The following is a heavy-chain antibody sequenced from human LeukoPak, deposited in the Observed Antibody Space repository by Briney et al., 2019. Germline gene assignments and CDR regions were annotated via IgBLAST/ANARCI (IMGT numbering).Heavy chain of an antibody. D-gene: IGHD6-13*01. V-gene: IGHV4-4*07. J-gene: IGHJ4*02. Sequence: PSETLSLTCTVSGGSISNYYWSWIRQPAGKGLEWIGRIYTSGTTTYNPSLTSRVTMSVDTSKNQFSLKVTSVTAADTAVCYCARGLAAAADRALDYWGQGTLVTVSS. CDR2: IYTSGTT. CDR3: ARGLAAAADRALDY. CDR1: GGSISNYY.